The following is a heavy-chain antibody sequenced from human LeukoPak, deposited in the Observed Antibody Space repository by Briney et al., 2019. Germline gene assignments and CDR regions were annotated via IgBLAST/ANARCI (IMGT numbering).Heavy chain of an antibody. CDR2: IYYSGST. J-gene: IGHJ4*02. D-gene: IGHD3-10*01. V-gene: IGHV4-30-4*01. Sequence: SETLSLTCTVSGGSISSGDYYWSWIRQPPGKGLEWIGYIYYSGSTYYNPSLKSRVTISVDTSKNQLSLKLSSVTAADTAVYYCARVEDSDFDYWGQGTLVTVSS. CDR1: GGSISSGDYY. CDR3: ARVEDSDFDY.